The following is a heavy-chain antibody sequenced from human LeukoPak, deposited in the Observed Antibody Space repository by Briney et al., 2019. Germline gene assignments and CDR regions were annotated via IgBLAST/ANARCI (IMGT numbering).Heavy chain of an antibody. CDR2: ISGSGANT. CDR1: KFTFSTSA. Sequence: AGGSLRLSCAASKFTFSTSAMSWVRQAPGKGLEWVSAISGSGANTYYVDSVKGRFTISRDNSKNTLYLEMSSLRSDDTAVYYCAKESQTYYDILTGYPNYYFDYWRQGTLVTVSS. D-gene: IGHD3-9*01. J-gene: IGHJ4*02. V-gene: IGHV3-23*01. CDR3: AKESQTYYDILTGYPNYYFDY.